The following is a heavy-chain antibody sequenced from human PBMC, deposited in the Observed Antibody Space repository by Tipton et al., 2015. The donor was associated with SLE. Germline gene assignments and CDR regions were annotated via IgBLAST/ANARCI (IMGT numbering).Heavy chain of an antibody. J-gene: IGHJ4*02. D-gene: IGHD2-2*01. CDR1: GGSISSYY. V-gene: IGHV4-59*04. CDR2: IYYSGST. Sequence: TLSLTCTVSGGSISSYYWSWIRQPPGKGLEWIGYIYYSGSTYYNPSLKSRVTISVDTSKNQFSLKLSSVTAADTAVYYCASHIVVVPAAVDYWGQGTLVTASS. CDR3: ASHIVVVPAAVDY.